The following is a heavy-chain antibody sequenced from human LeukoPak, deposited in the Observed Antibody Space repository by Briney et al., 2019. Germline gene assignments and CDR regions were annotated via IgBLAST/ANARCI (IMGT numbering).Heavy chain of an antibody. D-gene: IGHD3-10*01. CDR3: ARGITMVRGVIAYY. V-gene: IGHV1-8*01. CDR2: MNPNSGNT. CDR1: GYTFTSYD. Sequence: ASVKVSCKASGYTFTSYDINWVRQATGPGLEWMGWMNPNSGNTGYAQKFQGRVTMTRNTSISTAYMELSSLRSEDTAVYYCARGITMVRGVIAYYWGQGTLVTVSS. J-gene: IGHJ4*02.